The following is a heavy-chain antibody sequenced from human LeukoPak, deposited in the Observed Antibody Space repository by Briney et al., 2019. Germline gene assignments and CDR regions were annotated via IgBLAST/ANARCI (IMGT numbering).Heavy chain of an antibody. CDR3: ARDYITIFGVVIMDV. V-gene: IGHV3-7*01. D-gene: IGHD3-3*01. CDR2: MKQDGSGE. J-gene: IGHJ6*03. Sequence: GGSLRLSCAASGFRFSDYWMSWVRQAPGKGLEWVANMKQDGSGEYYVDSVEGRFTISRDNAKNSLYLQMNSLRAEDTALYYCARDYITIFGVVIMDVWGKGTTVTVSS. CDR1: GFRFSDYW.